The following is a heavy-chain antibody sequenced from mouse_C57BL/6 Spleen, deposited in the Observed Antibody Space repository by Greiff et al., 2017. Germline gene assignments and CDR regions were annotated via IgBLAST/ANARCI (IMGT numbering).Heavy chain of an antibody. J-gene: IGHJ2*01. CDR3: TRFTTVVDYFDY. Sequence: EVQLQQSGTVLARPGASVKMSCKTSGYTFTSYWMHWVKQRPGQGLEWIGAIYPGNSDTSYNQKFKGKAKLTAVTSASTAYMELSSLTNEDSAVYYCTRFTTVVDYFDYWGQGTTLTVSS. V-gene: IGHV1-5*01. CDR1: GYTFTSYW. D-gene: IGHD1-1*01. CDR2: IYPGNSDT.